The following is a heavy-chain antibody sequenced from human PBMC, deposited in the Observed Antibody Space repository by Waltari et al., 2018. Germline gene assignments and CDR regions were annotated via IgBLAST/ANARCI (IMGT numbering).Heavy chain of an antibody. CDR3: ARGRDVYAGYDYNWFDS. CDR2: MNPNTGDT. J-gene: IGHJ5*01. CDR1: GYRFIPYG. V-gene: IGHV1-8*02. Sequence: QEQLVQSGAEVMKPGGSVTVACRASGYRFIPYGINWVRQAPGQGLEWMGWMNPNTGDTGYAQKFQGRFTMTRDTSITTAYMELRSLRSEDTAVYYCARGRDVYAGYDYNWFDSWGQGTLVTVSS. D-gene: IGHD5-12*01.